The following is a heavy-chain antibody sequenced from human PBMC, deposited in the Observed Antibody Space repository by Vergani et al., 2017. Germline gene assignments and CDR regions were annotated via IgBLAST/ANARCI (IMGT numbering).Heavy chain of an antibody. CDR2: INWDTTYI. Sequence: EVQMAESGGDLVQPGKSLRLSCAASGFTFRYFALHWVRQVPGKGLEWVAGINWDTTYIDYADSVKGRFTISRDNAENSLFLQMNSLRPEDTALYYCAKDLAHXRGRFSSGTSLDHWGQGTLVTVSS. J-gene: IGHJ4*02. D-gene: IGHD6-19*01. V-gene: IGHV3-9*01. CDR3: AKDLAHXRGRFSSGTSLDH. CDR1: GFTFRYFA.